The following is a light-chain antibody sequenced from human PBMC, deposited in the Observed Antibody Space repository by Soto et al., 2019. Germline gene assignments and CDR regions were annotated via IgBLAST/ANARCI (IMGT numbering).Light chain of an antibody. CDR1: SSNIGAGYD. CDR3: QSHDSSLNSWV. Sequence: QSVLTQPPSMSGAPGQRVTISCTGSSSNIGAGYDVHWYQLLPGTSPKLLIYGNTNRPSGVPDRFSGSKSGTSASLAITGLRAEDEADYYCQSHDSSLNSWVFGGGTQLTV. V-gene: IGLV1-40*01. J-gene: IGLJ3*02. CDR2: GNT.